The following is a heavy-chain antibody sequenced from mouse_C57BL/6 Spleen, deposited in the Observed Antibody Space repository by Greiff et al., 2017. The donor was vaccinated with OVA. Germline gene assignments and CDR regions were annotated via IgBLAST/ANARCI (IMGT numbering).Heavy chain of an antibody. CDR1: GYTFTDYE. CDR3: TREYDYDGGRYFDY. CDR2: IDPETGGT. J-gene: IGHJ2*01. Sequence: QVQLQQSGAELVRPGASVTLSCKASGYTFTDYEMHWVKQTPVHGLEWIGAIDPETGGTAYNQKFKGKAILTADKSSSTAYMELRSLTSEDSAVYDCTREYDYDGGRYFDYWGQGTTLTVSS. V-gene: IGHV1-15*01. D-gene: IGHD2-4*01.